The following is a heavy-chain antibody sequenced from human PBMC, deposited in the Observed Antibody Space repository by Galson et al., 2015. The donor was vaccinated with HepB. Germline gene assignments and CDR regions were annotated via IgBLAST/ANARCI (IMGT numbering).Heavy chain of an antibody. CDR3: TRPGYGSSWFLDYSHGMDI. CDR1: GFTFSGSG. D-gene: IGHD6-13*01. Sequence: SLRLSCAASGFTFSGSGIHWVRLASGKGLEWVGRIRNRANNYATAYAASVRGRFTVSRDDSKNTAYLQMNGLKTEDTAVYYCTRPGYGSSWFLDYSHGMDIWGQGTTVIVS. CDR2: IRNRANNYAT. J-gene: IGHJ6*02. V-gene: IGHV3-73*01.